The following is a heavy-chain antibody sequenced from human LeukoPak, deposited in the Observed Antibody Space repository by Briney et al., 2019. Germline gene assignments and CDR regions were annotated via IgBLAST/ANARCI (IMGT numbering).Heavy chain of an antibody. D-gene: IGHD6-13*01. Sequence: GGSLRLSCAASGFTFSSYAMHWVRQAPGEGVEGVAVISYDGSNKYYADSVKGRFTLSRDNSKNTLYLQMNSLRAEDTAVYYCARDYYPSIAAAGTAFDYWGQGTLVTVSS. V-gene: IGHV3-30*04. CDR1: GFTFSSYA. CDR3: ARDYYPSIAAAGTAFDY. J-gene: IGHJ4*02. CDR2: ISYDGSNK.